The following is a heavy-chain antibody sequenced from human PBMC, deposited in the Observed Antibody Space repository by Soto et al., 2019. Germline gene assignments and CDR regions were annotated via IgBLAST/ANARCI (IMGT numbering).Heavy chain of an antibody. V-gene: IGHV3-15*07. D-gene: IGHD4-17*01. CDR3: TTEADYGDDPLDY. J-gene: IGHJ4*02. CDR2: IKSKTDGGTT. CDR1: GFTFNNAW. Sequence: GGSLRLSCAASGFTFNNAWMNWVRQAPGKGLEWVGRIKSKTDGGTTDYAAPVKGRFTISRDDSKNTLYLQMNSLKTEDTAVYYCTTEADYGDDPLDYWGQGTLVTVSS.